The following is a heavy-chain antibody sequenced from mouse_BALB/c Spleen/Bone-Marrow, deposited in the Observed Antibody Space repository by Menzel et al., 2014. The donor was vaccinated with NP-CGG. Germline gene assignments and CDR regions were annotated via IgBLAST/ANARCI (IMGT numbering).Heavy chain of an antibody. V-gene: IGHV5-6-3*01. Sequence: EVQRVESGGGLVQPGGSLKLSCAASGFTFSSYGMSWVRQTPDKRLELVASINSNGGSTNYPDSLKGRFTITRDNAKNTLSLQMSSLKSEDTAMYYCARGNYGNYVDYFDYWGQGTTLTVSS. CDR2: INSNGGST. CDR1: GFTFSSYG. CDR3: ARGNYGNYVDYFDY. J-gene: IGHJ2*01. D-gene: IGHD2-1*01.